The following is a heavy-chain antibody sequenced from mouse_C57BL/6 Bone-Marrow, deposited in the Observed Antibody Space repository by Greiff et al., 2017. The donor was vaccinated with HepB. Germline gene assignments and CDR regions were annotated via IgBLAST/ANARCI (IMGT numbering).Heavy chain of an antibody. Sequence: KQSCKASGYTFTSYWMHWVKQRPGRGLEWIGRIDPNSGGTKYNEKFKSKATLTVDKPSSTAYMQLSSLTSEDSAVYYCARGRQLRLLYFDYWGQGTTLTVSS. CDR3: ARGRQLRLLYFDY. V-gene: IGHV1-72*01. CDR1: GYTFTSYW. D-gene: IGHD3-2*02. J-gene: IGHJ2*01. CDR2: IDPNSGGT.